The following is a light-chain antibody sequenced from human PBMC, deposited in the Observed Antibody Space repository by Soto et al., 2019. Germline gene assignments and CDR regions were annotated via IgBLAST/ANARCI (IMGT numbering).Light chain of an antibody. Sequence: EIVLTQSPGTQSLSPGERATLSCRASQSVSSSYLAWYQHKPGQAPRLLIYGASSRATGIPDRFSGSGSGTDFTLTITRLEPEDFAVYYCQRYGSSPPWTFGQGTKVEI. V-gene: IGKV3-20*01. CDR3: QRYGSSPPWT. CDR2: GAS. J-gene: IGKJ1*01. CDR1: QSVSSSY.